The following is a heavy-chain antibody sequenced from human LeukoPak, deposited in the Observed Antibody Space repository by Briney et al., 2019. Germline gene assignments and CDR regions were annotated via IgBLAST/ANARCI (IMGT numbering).Heavy chain of an antibody. CDR1: GFTFSNYG. V-gene: IGHV3-21*01. Sequence: PGGSLRLSCAASGFTFSNYGMSWVRQARGKGLDWVSSISTAGSYIQYADVVKGRFTVSRDNAKNSLYLQMTRLRVDDTAVYYCVRGDFQSGNWGQGTLVTVSS. CDR3: VRGDFQSGN. J-gene: IGHJ4*02. D-gene: IGHD3/OR15-3a*01. CDR2: ISTAGSYI.